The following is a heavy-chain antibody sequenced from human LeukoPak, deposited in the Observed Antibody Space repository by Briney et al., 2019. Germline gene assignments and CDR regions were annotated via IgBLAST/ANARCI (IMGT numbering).Heavy chain of an antibody. V-gene: IGHV3-64*02. Sequence: PGGSLRLSCAASGFTFSDYAMHWVRQAPGKGLEYVSVISSNGGSTYYADSVKGRFTISRDNSKNTLYLQMNSLRAEDTAVYYCARDIGRVGTTLGKYWGQGTLVTVSS. J-gene: IGHJ4*02. D-gene: IGHD1-26*01. CDR3: ARDIGRVGTTLGKY. CDR1: GFTFSDYA. CDR2: ISSNGGST.